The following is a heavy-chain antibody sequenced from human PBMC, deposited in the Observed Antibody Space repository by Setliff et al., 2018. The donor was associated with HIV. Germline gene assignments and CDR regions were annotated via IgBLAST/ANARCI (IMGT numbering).Heavy chain of an antibody. Sequence: ASVKVSCKASGYPFTSYGLCWVRQAPGQGLEWMGWINPNSGGTNYAQKFQGRVTMTRDTSISTAYMELSRLRSDDTAVYYCARSITMVRGVIAYYYYMDVWGKGTTVTVSS. D-gene: IGHD3-10*01. CDR3: ARSITMVRGVIAYYYYMDV. CDR2: INPNSGGT. J-gene: IGHJ6*03. V-gene: IGHV1-2*02. CDR1: GYPFTSYG.